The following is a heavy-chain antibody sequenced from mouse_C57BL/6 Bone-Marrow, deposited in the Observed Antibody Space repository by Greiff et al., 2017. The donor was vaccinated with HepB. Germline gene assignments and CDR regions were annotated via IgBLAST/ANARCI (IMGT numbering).Heavy chain of an antibody. CDR1: GYTFTGYW. Sequence: QVQLQQSGAELMKPGASVKLSCTATGYTFTGYWIEWVKQRPGHGLEWIGEILPGSGSTNYNEKFKGTAKFTSEKSPNTAYMQLRSLTTEDSAICDKARDGADGYSLDYWGQGTTLTVAS. CDR3: ARDGADGYSLDY. V-gene: IGHV1-9*01. D-gene: IGHD2-3*01. CDR2: ILPGSGST. J-gene: IGHJ2*01.